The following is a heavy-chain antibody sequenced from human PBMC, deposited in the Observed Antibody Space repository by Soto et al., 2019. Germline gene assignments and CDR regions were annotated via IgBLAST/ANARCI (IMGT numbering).Heavy chain of an antibody. J-gene: IGHJ4*02. CDR1: GFTFDDNA. V-gene: IGHV3-9*01. D-gene: IGHD3-16*01. Sequence: LGGSLRLSCAVSGFTFDDNAMHWVRQAPEKGLEWVSGINWKSDIGYADSVKGRFTISRDNAENSLYLQMNSLRAEDTALYYCAIPQDRGGRTTFIYWGQGTQVTVPS. CDR3: AIPQDRGGRTTFIY. CDR2: INWKSDI.